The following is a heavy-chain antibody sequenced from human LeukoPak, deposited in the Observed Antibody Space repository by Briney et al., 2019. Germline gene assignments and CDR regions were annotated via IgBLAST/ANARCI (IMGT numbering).Heavy chain of an antibody. Sequence: GGSLRLSCAVSGFNFRDHWMDWVRQAPGQGLEWVGRIKNDGSETYYLDSLKGRFSISRDNTNNALYLQMNSLRVEDTAVYYCVKNDGWFHLAQWGQGTLVTVSS. CDR2: IKNDGSET. V-gene: IGHV3-7*03. CDR1: GFNFRDHW. CDR3: VKNDGWFHLAQ. J-gene: IGHJ4*02. D-gene: IGHD6-19*01.